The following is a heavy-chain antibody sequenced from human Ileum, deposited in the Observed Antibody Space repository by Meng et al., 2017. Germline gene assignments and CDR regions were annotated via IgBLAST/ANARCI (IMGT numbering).Heavy chain of an antibody. V-gene: IGHV4-61*01. D-gene: IGHD7-27*01. CDR2: GST. J-gene: IGHJ4*02. Sequence: QMQHQASGPGLVRPSETLSLTFTVSGASVSSNNAGWGWIRQPPGKGLEWIGYGSTNHNPSLKSRVTISVDTSKNQFFLTLNSVTAADTAIYYCARDHWGSLDYWGQGILVTVSS. CDR1: GASVSSNNAG. CDR3: ARDHWGSLDY.